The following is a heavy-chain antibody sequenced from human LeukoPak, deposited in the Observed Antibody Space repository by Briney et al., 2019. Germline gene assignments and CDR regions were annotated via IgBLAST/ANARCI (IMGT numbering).Heavy chain of an antibody. J-gene: IGHJ6*02. D-gene: IGHD4-23*01. CDR3: ASLYGGNLYSGLDV. CDR2: IRSSGSPI. CDR1: GFTFSSYE. V-gene: IGHV3-48*03. Sequence: GGSPRLSCAASGFTFSSYEMNWVRQAPGKGLEWLSYIRSSGSPIYYADSVKGRSTISRDNGKNSLYLQMDDLRAEDTAVYYCASLYGGNLYSGLDVWGQGTTVTVSS.